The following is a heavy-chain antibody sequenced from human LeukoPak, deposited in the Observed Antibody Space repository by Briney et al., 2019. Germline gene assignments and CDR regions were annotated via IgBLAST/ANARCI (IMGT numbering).Heavy chain of an antibody. Sequence: ASVKVSCKASGYTFTSYDINWVRQATGQGLGWMGWMNPNSGNTGYAQKFQGRVTMTRNTSISTAYMELSSLRSEDTAVYYCARGRPGYSSSWYFGSVDDYWGQGTLVTVPS. CDR1: GYTFTSYD. J-gene: IGHJ4*02. V-gene: IGHV1-8*01. D-gene: IGHD6-13*01. CDR3: ARGRPGYSSSWYFGSVDDY. CDR2: MNPNSGNT.